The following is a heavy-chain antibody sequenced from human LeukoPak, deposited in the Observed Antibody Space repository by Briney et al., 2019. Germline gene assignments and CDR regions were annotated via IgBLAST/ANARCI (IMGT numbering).Heavy chain of an antibody. CDR1: GFTFSSYS. V-gene: IGHV3-21*01. Sequence: GGSLRLSCAASGFTFSSYSMNWVRQAPGKGLEWVSSISSSSSYIYYADSVKGRFTISRDNAKNSLYLQMNSLRAEDTAVYYCARGGSSGWYADFGGDYWGQGTLVTASS. J-gene: IGHJ4*02. CDR3: ARGGSSGWYADFGGDY. D-gene: IGHD6-19*01. CDR2: ISSSSSYI.